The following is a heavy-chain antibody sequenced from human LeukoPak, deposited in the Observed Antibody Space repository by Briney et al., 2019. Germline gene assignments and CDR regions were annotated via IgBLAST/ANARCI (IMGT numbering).Heavy chain of an antibody. CDR3: AKNLEGYHFYGMDV. V-gene: IGHV3-23*01. D-gene: IGHD5-24*01. CDR2: ISGSGGST. Sequence: GGSLRLSCAASGFTFSSYAMSWVRPAPGKGLEWVSAISGSGGSTYYADSVKGRFTISRDNSKNTLYLQMNSLRAEDTAVYYCAKNLEGYHFYGMDVWGKGTTVTVSS. J-gene: IGHJ6*04. CDR1: GFTFSSYA.